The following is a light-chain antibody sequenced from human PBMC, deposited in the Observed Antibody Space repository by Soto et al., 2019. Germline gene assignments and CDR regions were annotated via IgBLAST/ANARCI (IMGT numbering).Light chain of an antibody. Sequence: AIRMTQSPSSLSASTGDRVTITCRASQGISSYLAWYQQKPGKAPKLLIYAASTLQSGVPSRFSGSGSGTDFTLTISCLQSEDFATYYCQQLNSYPITFGQGTKVDNK. V-gene: IGKV1-8*01. CDR1: QGISSY. J-gene: IGKJ1*01. CDR2: AAS. CDR3: QQLNSYPIT.